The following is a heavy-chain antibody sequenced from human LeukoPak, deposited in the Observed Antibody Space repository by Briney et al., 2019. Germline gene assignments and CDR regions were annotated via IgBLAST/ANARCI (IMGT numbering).Heavy chain of an antibody. D-gene: IGHD4-23*01. CDR1: GGTFSSYA. J-gene: IGHJ4*02. CDR3: ARGYYGGNLNRGINFDY. CDR2: IIPIFGTA. Sequence: VASVKVSCKASGGTFSSYAISWVRQAPGQGLEWMGGIIPIFGTANYAQKFQGRVTITTDESTSTAYMELSSLRSEDTAVYYCARGYYGGNLNRGINFDYWGQGTLVTVSS. V-gene: IGHV1-69*05.